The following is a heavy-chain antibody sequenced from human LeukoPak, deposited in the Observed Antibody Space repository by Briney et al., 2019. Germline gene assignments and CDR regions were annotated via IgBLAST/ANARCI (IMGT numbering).Heavy chain of an antibody. CDR2: IIPIFGTA. V-gene: IGHV1-69*05. J-gene: IGHJ6*03. Sequence: SVKVSCKASGGTFSSYAISWVRQAPGQGPEWMGRIIPIFGTANYAQKFQGRVTITTDESTSTAYMELSSLRSEDTAVYYCASSDFDWSMLGHYYYYMDVWGKGTTVTVSS. CDR3: ASSDFDWSMLGHYYYYMDV. CDR1: GGTFSSYA. D-gene: IGHD3-9*01.